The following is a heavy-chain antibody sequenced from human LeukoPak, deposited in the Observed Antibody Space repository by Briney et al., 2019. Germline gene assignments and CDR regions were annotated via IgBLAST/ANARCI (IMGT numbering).Heavy chain of an antibody. V-gene: IGHV3-23*01. CDR1: GFTFSSYA. CDR2: ISSSAGST. J-gene: IGHJ4*02. Sequence: PGGSLRLSCAASGFTFSSYAMSWVRQAPGKGLEWVSGISSSAGSTYYADSVKGRFTISRDNSKNTLYLQMNSLRAEDTAVYYCAKAGSRTTFRRFDYWGQGTLVTVSS. CDR3: AKAGSRTTFRRFDY. D-gene: IGHD2-15*01.